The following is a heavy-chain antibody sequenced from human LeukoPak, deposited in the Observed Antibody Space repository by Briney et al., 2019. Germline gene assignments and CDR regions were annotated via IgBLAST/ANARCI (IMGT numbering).Heavy chain of an antibody. D-gene: IGHD1-26*01. CDR3: ARDGGGATRGRAFDI. Sequence: KPSETLSLTCTVSGGSVSSYYWSWIRQPAGKGLEWIGRIYTSGSTNYNPSLESRVTMSVDTSKKQFSLKLSSVTAADTAVYYCARDGGGATRGRAFDIWGQGTMVTVSS. CDR2: IYTSGST. CDR1: GGSVSSYY. J-gene: IGHJ3*02. V-gene: IGHV4-4*07.